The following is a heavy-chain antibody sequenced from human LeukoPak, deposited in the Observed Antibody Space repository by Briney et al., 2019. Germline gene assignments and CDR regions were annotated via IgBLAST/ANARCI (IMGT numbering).Heavy chain of an antibody. CDR3: ARDYGDYVDPNWFDP. V-gene: IGHV3-23*01. J-gene: IGHJ5*02. Sequence: GGSLRLSCAVSGLTFNNYAMSWVRQAPGKGLEWVSGISGRGASKYYADSVKGRSTISRDNSKNTLYLQMNRLRAEDTAVYYCARDYGDYVDPNWFDPWGQGTLVTVSS. D-gene: IGHD4-17*01. CDR1: GLTFNNYA. CDR2: ISGRGASK.